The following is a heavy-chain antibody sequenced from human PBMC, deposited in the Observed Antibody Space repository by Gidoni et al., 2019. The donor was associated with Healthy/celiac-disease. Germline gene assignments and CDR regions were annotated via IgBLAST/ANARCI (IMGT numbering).Heavy chain of an antibody. CDR3: ARSGADFWSGYYRAWFDP. CDR1: GFPFSRSG. J-gene: IGHJ5*02. CDR2: IWYDGSNK. D-gene: IGHD3-3*01. Sequence: QVQLVESGGGVVQPGRSLRLSCAASGFPFSRSGLHWVRQAPGKGLEWVAVIWYDGSNKYYADSVKGRFTISRDNSKNTLYLQMNSLRAEDTAVYYCARSGADFWSGYYRAWFDPWGQGTLVTVSS. V-gene: IGHV3-33*01.